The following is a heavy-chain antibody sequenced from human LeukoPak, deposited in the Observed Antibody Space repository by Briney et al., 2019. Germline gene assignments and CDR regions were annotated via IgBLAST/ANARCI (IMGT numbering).Heavy chain of an antibody. CDR1: GFTFDDYA. D-gene: IGHD6-19*01. CDR3: AKDSGYSSGWRQYYFDY. V-gene: IGHV3-43*02. Sequence: GGSLRLSCAASGFTFDDYAMHWVRQPPGKGLEWVSLISGDGGSTYYADSVKGRFTISRDNSKNSLYLQMNSLRTEDTALYYCAKDSGYSSGWRQYYFDYWGQGTLVTVSS. J-gene: IGHJ4*02. CDR2: ISGDGGST.